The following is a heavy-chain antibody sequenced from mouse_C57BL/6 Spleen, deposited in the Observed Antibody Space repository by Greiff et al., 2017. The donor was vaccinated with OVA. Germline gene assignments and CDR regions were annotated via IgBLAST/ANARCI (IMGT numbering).Heavy chain of an antibody. Sequence: VQLKESGGGLVKPGGSLKLSCAASGFTFSDYGMHWVRQAPGKGLEWVAYISRGSSTIYYADTVKGRFTFSRDNAKNTLFLQMTSRRSEDTAMYYCGRRTTAYYFDYWGQGTTLTVSS. CDR1: GFTFSDYG. J-gene: IGHJ2*01. CDR2: ISRGSSTI. D-gene: IGHD1-2*01. V-gene: IGHV5-17*01. CDR3: GRRTTAYYFDY.